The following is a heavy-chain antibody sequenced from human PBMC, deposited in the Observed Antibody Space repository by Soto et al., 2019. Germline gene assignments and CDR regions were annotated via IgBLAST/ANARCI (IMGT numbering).Heavy chain of an antibody. Sequence: SVKVSCKASGGTFSSYAISWVRQAPGQGLEWMGGIIPIFGTVNYAQKFQGRVTITADESTSTAYMELSSLRSEDTAVYYCASTGYCSSTSCYDFRFDPWGQGTLVTVSS. V-gene: IGHV1-69*13. CDR3: ASTGYCSSTSCYDFRFDP. D-gene: IGHD2-2*01. J-gene: IGHJ5*02. CDR2: IIPIFGTV. CDR1: GGTFSSYA.